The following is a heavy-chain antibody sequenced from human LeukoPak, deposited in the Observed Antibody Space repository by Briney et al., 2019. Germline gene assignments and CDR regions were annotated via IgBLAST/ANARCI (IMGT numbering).Heavy chain of an antibody. Sequence: SETLSLTCTVSGDSISSYYWSWIRQPPGKGLEWIGYVHYSGSTKYNSSLRSRVTISVDTSKNQFSLKLSSVTAADTAVHYCARDPGPIFAFYYMDVWGKGTTVTVSS. J-gene: IGHJ6*03. V-gene: IGHV4-59*01. CDR1: GDSISSYY. D-gene: IGHD3-3*01. CDR3: ARDPGPIFAFYYMDV. CDR2: VHYSGST.